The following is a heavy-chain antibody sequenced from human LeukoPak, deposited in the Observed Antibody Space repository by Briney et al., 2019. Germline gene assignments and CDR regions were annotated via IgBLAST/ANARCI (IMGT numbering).Heavy chain of an antibody. CDR1: GFTFSSSA. CDR2: ISGSGGST. Sequence: GGSLRLSCAASGFTFSSSAMSWVRQAPGKGLEWVSAISGSGGSTYYADSVKGRFTISRDNSKNTLYLQMNSLRAEDTAVYYCAKDRYYYDSSGYYRGFDYWGQGTLVTVSS. CDR3: AKDRYYYDSSGYYRGFDY. J-gene: IGHJ4*02. D-gene: IGHD3-22*01. V-gene: IGHV3-23*01.